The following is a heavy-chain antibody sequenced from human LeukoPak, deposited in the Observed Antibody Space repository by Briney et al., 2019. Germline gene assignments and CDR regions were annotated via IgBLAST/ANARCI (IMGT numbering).Heavy chain of an antibody. V-gene: IGHV3-30-3*01. J-gene: IGHJ4*02. D-gene: IGHD2-2*01. CDR1: GFTFSSYA. CDR3: ARDRVGAFDY. Sequence: GGSLRLSCAASGFTFSSYAMHWVRQAPGKGLEWVAVISYDGSNKYYPDSVKGRFTISRDNSKNTLYLQMNSLRAEDTAVYYCARDRVGAFDYWGQGTLVTVSS. CDR2: ISYDGSNK.